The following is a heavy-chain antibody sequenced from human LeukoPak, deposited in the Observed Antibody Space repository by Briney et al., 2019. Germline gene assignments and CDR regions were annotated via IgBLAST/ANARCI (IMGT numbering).Heavy chain of an antibody. V-gene: IGHV3-23*01. CDR1: GFTFSSYD. D-gene: IGHD1-26*01. J-gene: IGHJ6*03. CDR2: ISGSGGST. CDR3: AKTEPAWDYYMDV. Sequence: PGESLRLSCAASGFTFSSYDMSWVRQAPGKGLEWVSAISGSGGSTYYADSVKGRFTVSRDNSKNTLYLQMNSLRAEDTAAYYCAKTEPAWDYYMDVWGKGTTVTVSS.